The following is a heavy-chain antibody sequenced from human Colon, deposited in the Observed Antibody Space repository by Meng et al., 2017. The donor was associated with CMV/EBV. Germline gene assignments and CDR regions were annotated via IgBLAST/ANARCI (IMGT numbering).Heavy chain of an antibody. Sequence: SCQASGYRFSNYWFGWVRQMPGNGLEWMGIIYPDDSDTRYSPSFQGQVTISADTSINTAYLQWSNLKASDTAIYYCARFSPARHYWGQGTLVTVSS. CDR3: ARFSPARHY. J-gene: IGHJ4*02. D-gene: IGHD6-6*01. CDR2: IYPDDSDT. CDR1: GYRFSNYW. V-gene: IGHV5-51*01.